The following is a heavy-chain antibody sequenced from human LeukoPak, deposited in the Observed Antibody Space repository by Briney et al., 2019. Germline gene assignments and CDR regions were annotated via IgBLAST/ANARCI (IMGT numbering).Heavy chain of an antibody. CDR2: IDTSGST. CDR3: ASTGYSYGYEAGGHFDY. J-gene: IGHJ4*02. D-gene: IGHD5-18*01. Sequence: SETLSLTCTVSGGSISRYYWSWIRQPPGKGLEWIGYIDTSGSTYYNPSPKSRVTISVDTSKNQFSLKLSSVTAADTAVYYCASTGYSYGYEAGGHFDYWGQGTLVTVSS. CDR1: GGSISRYY. V-gene: IGHV4-4*08.